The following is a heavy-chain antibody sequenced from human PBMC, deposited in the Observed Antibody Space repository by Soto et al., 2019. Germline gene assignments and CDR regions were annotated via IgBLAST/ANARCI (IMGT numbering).Heavy chain of an antibody. CDR2: INPYNANT. Sequence: SVKVSFKTSCYTFTNHGINWVRQAPGQGLEWMGWINPYNANTNYAQKLQGRVTMTTDTSTSTAYMDLRSLTSDDTAVYYCARDRVAGIWGDAFDIWGQGTMVTVSS. D-gene: IGHD3-16*01. V-gene: IGHV1-18*04. CDR1: CYTFTNHG. J-gene: IGHJ3*02. CDR3: ARDRVAGIWGDAFDI.